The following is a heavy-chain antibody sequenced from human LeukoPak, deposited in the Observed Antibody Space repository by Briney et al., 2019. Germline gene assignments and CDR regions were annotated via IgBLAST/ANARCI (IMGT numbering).Heavy chain of an antibody. J-gene: IGHJ5*02. CDR2: IYTSGST. Sequence: SETLSLTCTVSGGSISSYYWSWIRQPVGKGLEWIGRIYTSGSTNYNPSLKSRVTMSVDTSKNQFSLKLSSVTAADTAVYYCARDRSTSEFDPWSQGTLVTVSS. CDR3: ARDRSTSEFDP. D-gene: IGHD2-2*01. CDR1: GGSISSYY. V-gene: IGHV4-4*07.